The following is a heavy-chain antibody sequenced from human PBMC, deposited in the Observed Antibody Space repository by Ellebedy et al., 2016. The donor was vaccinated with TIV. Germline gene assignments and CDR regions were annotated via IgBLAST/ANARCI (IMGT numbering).Heavy chain of an antibody. CDR2: IYFNGRT. V-gene: IGHV4-39*01. Sequence: SETLSLTCTVSGGSMTRSSYYWGWIRQPPGKGLEWLGSIYFNGRTFYNPSLKSRVTIFVDTSKNQFSLKLTSVTVADTAVYYCARWFGELLYVRWFDPWGQGTLVTVSS. J-gene: IGHJ5*02. CDR3: ARWFGELLYVRWFDP. CDR1: GGSMTRSSYY. D-gene: IGHD3-10*01.